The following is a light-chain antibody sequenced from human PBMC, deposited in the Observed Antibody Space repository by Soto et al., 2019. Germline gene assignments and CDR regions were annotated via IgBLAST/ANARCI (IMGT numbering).Light chain of an antibody. CDR2: RNN. CDR1: SSNIGINY. J-gene: IGLJ2*01. CDR3: AAWDNSLSGVV. V-gene: IGLV1-47*01. Sequence: QSVVTQPPSASGTPGQRVTISCSGSSSNIGINYVYWYQQLPGTAPKLLIYRNNERPSGVPARFSGSKSGTSASLAISGLQSEDEADYYCAAWDNSLSGVVFGGGTKVTVL.